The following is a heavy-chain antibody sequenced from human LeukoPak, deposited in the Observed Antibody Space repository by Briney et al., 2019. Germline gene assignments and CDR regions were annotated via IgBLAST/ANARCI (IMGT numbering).Heavy chain of an antibody. CDR2: IYPGDSDT. CDR1: GYNFTSYW. D-gene: IGHD3-10*01. J-gene: IGHJ3*02. V-gene: IGHV5-51*01. CDR3: ARHFSRGKFSSLDAFDI. Sequence: GESLKISCKGSGYNFTSYWIGWVCQMPGEGLEWVGIIYPGDSDTRYSPSFEGQVTISADKSISTAYLQWSSLKASDTAMYYCARHFSRGKFSSLDAFDIWGPGTMVTVSS.